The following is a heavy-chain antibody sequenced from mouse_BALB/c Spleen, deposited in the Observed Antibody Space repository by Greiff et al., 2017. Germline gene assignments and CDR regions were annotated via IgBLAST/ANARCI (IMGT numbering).Heavy chain of an antibody. CDR1: GFTFNTYA. D-gene: IGHD2-3*01. CDR2: IRSKSNNYAT. J-gene: IGHJ1*01. Sequence: EVKVVESGGGLVQPKGSLKLSCAASGFTFNTYAMHWVCQAPGKGLEWVARIRSKSNNYATYYADSVKDRFTISRDDSQSMLYLQMNNLKTEDTAMYYCVRAMTGYFDVWGAGTTVTVSS. CDR3: VRAMTGYFDV. V-gene: IGHV10-3*03.